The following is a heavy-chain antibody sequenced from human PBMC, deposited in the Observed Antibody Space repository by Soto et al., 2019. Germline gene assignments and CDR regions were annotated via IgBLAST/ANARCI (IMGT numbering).Heavy chain of an antibody. J-gene: IGHJ4*02. Sequence: GGSLRLSCAASGFIFSNYAMTWVRQAPGKGPEWVSTFTSGGSTYYRDTVKGRFTISRDNSKNTLYLQMNSLRAEDTAVYYCARTDKYNSQSSGWANRFDYWGQGTQVTVPS. D-gene: IGHD6-19*01. CDR2: FTSGGST. CDR1: GFIFSNYA. V-gene: IGHV3-23*01. CDR3: ARTDKYNSQSSGWANRFDY.